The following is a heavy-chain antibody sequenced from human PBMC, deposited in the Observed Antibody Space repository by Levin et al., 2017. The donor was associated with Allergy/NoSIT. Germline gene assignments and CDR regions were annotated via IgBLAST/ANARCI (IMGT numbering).Heavy chain of an antibody. V-gene: IGHV3-30*18. CDR2: ISYDGSNK. D-gene: IGHD6-19*01. CDR3: ANGYSSGWF. J-gene: IGHJ3*01. Sequence: GGSLRLSCAASGFTFSSYGMHWVRQAPGKGLEWVAVISYDGSNKYYADSVKGRFTISRDNSKNTLYLQMNSLRAEDTAVYYCANGYSSGWFSGQGTMVTVSS. CDR1: GFTFSSYG.